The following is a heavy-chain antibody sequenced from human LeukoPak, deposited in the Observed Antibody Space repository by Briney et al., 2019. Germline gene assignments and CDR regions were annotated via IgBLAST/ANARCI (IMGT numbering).Heavy chain of an antibody. CDR2: ISGSGGST. D-gene: IGHD6-13*01. CDR1: GFTFSSYA. Sequence: GGSLRLSCAASGFTFSSYAMSWVRQAPGKGLEWVSAISGSGGSTYYADSVKGRFTISRDNSKNTLYLQMNSLRAEDTAVYYCAKDPRGQQLVRAVDYWGQGTLVTVSS. J-gene: IGHJ4*02. CDR3: AKDPRGQQLVRAVDY. V-gene: IGHV3-23*01.